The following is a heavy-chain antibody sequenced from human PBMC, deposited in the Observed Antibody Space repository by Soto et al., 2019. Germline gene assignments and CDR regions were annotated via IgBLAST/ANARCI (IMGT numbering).Heavy chain of an antibody. CDR2: ISAYNGNT. CDR3: ARDVVVYTTTGGPDY. J-gene: IGHJ4*02. Sequence: ASVKVSCKASGYTFTSYGISWVRQAPGQGLEWMGWISAYNGNTNYAQKLQGRVTMTTDTSTGTAYMQLRSLTSDDTAVYYCARDVVVYTTTGGPDYWGQGTLVTVSS. CDR1: GYTFTSYG. V-gene: IGHV1-18*01. D-gene: IGHD1-26*01.